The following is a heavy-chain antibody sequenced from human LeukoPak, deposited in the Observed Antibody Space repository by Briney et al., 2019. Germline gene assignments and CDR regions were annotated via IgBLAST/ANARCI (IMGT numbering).Heavy chain of an antibody. J-gene: IGHJ2*01. CDR3: ARAPNYYDSSGYWPLMYFDL. V-gene: IGHV1-46*01. CDR2: INPSGGST. CDR1: GYTFTSYY. D-gene: IGHD3-22*01. Sequence: GASVKVSCKASGYTFTSYYMHWVRQAPGQGLEWMGIINPSGGSTSYAQKFQGRVTITADESTSTAYMELSSLRSEDTAVYYCARAPNYYDSSGYWPLMYFDLWGRGTLVTVSS.